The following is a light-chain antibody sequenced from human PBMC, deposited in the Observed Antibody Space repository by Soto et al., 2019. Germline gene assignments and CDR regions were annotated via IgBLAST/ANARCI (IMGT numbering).Light chain of an antibody. CDR2: DAS. CDR3: EQLDDLPAIT. J-gene: IGKJ5*01. V-gene: IGKV1-33*01. Sequence: DIQMTQSPPSLSASVGDRVTITCQASQDISDHLHWYQQKSGKAPKLLISDASNLETGVPSRFGGSGYGKDFTFPISSRQPKDIATYYCEQLDDLPAITFGQGTRLEIK. CDR1: QDISDH.